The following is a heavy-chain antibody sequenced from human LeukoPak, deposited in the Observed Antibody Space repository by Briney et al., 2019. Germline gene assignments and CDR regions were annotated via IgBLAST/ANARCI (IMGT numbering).Heavy chain of an antibody. Sequence: PGGSLRLSCAVSEFTFSNYAMHWVRQPPGKGLEWVAVVSSQGNDGYYADSVRGRFTISRDNSKNTLYLQIDSLRLEDTAIYYCTRDAYNFNDFDYWGQGTLVTVSS. V-gene: IGHV3-30*17. CDR1: EFTFSNYA. D-gene: IGHD5-24*01. CDR2: VSSQGNDG. CDR3: TRDAYNFNDFDY. J-gene: IGHJ4*02.